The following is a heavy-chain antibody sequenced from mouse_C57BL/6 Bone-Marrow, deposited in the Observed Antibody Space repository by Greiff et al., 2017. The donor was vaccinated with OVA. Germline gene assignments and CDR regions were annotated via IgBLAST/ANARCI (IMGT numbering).Heavy chain of an antibody. V-gene: IGHV1-15*01. J-gene: IGHJ3*01. CDR2: IDPETGGT. D-gene: IGHD1-1*01. Sequence: VQLQQSGAELVRPGASVTLSCKASGYTFTDYEMHWVKQTPVHGLEWIGAIDPETGGTAYNQKFKGKAILTADKSSSTAYMELRSLTSEDSAVYYCTRGDGSSWFAYWGQGTLVTVSA. CDR1: GYTFTDYE. CDR3: TRGDGSSWFAY.